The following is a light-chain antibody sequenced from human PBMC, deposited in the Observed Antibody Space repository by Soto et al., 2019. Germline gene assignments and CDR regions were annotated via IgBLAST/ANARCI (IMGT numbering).Light chain of an antibody. J-gene: IGLJ1*01. Sequence: QAVVTQPRSVSGSPGQSVTISCTGTSSDVGDYNYVSWYQQNPGKAPKLVIYGVTKRPSGVPDRFSGSKSGNTASLTISGLQAEDEADYYCCSYAGSYTYVFGIGTKLTVL. CDR3: CSYAGSYTYV. CDR1: SSDVGDYNY. V-gene: IGLV2-11*01. CDR2: GVT.